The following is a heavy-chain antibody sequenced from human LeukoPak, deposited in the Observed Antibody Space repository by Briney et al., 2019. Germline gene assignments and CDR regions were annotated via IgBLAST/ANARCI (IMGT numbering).Heavy chain of an antibody. D-gene: IGHD3-22*01. V-gene: IGHV3-33*01. CDR3: ARDTYYYDSSGYWRYFDY. CDR2: IWYDGSPK. Sequence: GGSLRLSCAASGFTFSNYAMHWVRQAPGKGLEWVAVIWYDGSPKYYADSVKGRFTISRDNSKNTLYLQMNSLRAEDTAVYYCARDTYYYDSSGYWRYFDYWGQGTLVTVSS. J-gene: IGHJ4*02. CDR1: GFTFSNYA.